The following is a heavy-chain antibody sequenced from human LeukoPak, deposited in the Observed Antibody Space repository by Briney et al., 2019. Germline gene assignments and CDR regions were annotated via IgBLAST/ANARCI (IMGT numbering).Heavy chain of an antibody. CDR2: IWHDGSHK. CDR1: GFAFNTYA. V-gene: IGHV3-33*01. D-gene: IGHD3-10*01. J-gene: IGHJ4*02. CDR3: AREIFGSGSYLDF. Sequence: GGSLRLSCAASGFAFNTYAMHWVRQAPGQGLEWVALIWHDGSHKFYSNSVRGQFTISRDNSKNTVSLQMNNLRPEDAAVYYCAREIFGSGSYLDFWGQGTLVTVSS.